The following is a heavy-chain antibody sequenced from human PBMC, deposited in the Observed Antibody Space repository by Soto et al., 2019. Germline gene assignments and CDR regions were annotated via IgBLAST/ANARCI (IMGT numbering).Heavy chain of an antibody. V-gene: IGHV3-30*03. CDR1: GFTFSSYG. D-gene: IGHD2-21*02. CDR2: ISYDGSNK. J-gene: IGHJ6*02. CDR3: AIESLVVTHYYGMDV. Sequence: QVQLVESGGGVVQPGRSLRLSCAASGFTFSSYGMHWVRQAPGKGLEWVAVISYDGSNKYYADSVKGRFTISRDNSKNTLYLQMNSLRAEDTAVYYCAIESLVVTHYYGMDVWGQGTTVTVSS.